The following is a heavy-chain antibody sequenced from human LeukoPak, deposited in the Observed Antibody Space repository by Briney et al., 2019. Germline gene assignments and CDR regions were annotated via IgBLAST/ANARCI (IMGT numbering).Heavy chain of an antibody. CDR3: AKGRWGLTINNFDI. CDR2: TSESGGST. J-gene: IGHJ3*02. V-gene: IGHV3-23*01. D-gene: IGHD3-9*01. Sequence: GGSLRLSCTASGFNFSTYWMTWVRQVPGKGLEWVSVTSESGGSTHYADSVKGRFTIYRDNSKNTLYLQMNSLRGEDTAVYYCAKGRWGLTINNFDIWGQGTMVSVSS. CDR1: GFNFSTYW.